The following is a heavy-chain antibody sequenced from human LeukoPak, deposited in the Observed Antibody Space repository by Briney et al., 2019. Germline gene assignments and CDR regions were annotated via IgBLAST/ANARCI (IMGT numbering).Heavy chain of an antibody. J-gene: IGHJ4*02. Sequence: MSSETLSLTCTVSGGSISSYYWSWIRQPPGKGLEWIGYIYYSGSTNYNPSLKSRVTISVDTSKNQFSLKLSSVTAADTAVYYCARIAAAGTFDYWGQGTLVTVSS. CDR3: ARIAAAGTFDY. CDR1: GGSISSYY. CDR2: IYYSGST. D-gene: IGHD6-13*01. V-gene: IGHV4-59*01.